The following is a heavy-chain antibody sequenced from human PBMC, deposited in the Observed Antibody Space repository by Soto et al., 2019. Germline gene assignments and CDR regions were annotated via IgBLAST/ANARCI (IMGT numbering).Heavy chain of an antibody. CDR3: AMGGRQWLVTSDFNY. J-gene: IGHJ4*02. Sequence: VQLVESGGGVVQPGRSLRLSCAASGFTFSDYAMNWVRQAPSKGLKWVAVVSHDGRNTHYADSVKGRFTISRDSSKNTVSLEMTSLRAEDTAVYYCAMGGRQWLVTSDFNYWGQGALVTVAS. D-gene: IGHD6-19*01. V-gene: IGHV3-30*03. CDR1: GFTFSDYA. CDR2: VSHDGRNT.